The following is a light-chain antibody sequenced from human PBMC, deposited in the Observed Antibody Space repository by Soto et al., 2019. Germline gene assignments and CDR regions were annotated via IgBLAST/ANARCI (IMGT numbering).Light chain of an antibody. Sequence: DIQMTQSPSSLSASVGDRVTITCQASQDISNYLNWYQQKPGEAPKLLIYDASNLETGVPSRFSGSGSGTDFTFTISSLQTEDLAVYYCQQYDDIPLSLGPGTKVDIK. CDR3: QQYDDIPLS. CDR1: QDISNY. V-gene: IGKV1-33*01. CDR2: DAS. J-gene: IGKJ3*01.